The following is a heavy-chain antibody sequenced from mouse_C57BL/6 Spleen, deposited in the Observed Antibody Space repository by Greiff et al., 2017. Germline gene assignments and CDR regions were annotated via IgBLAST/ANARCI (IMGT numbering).Heavy chain of an antibody. CDR3: TGEGY. CDR1: GFTFSNYW. CDR2: IRLKSDNYAT. V-gene: IGHV6-3*01. Sequence: EVKLEESGGGLVQPGGSMKLSCVASGFTFSNYWMNWVRQSPEKGLEWVAQIRLKSDNYATQYAESVKGRFTISRDDSKSSVYLQMNNLRAEDTGIYYCTGEGYWGQGTTLTVSS. J-gene: IGHJ2*01.